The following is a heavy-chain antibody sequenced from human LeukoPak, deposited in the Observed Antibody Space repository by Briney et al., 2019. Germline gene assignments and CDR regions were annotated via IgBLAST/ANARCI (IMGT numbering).Heavy chain of an antibody. V-gene: IGHV1-46*01. D-gene: IGHD3-3*01. J-gene: IGHJ3*02. CDR3: ARGDHVRIYAESAFDI. CDR1: GDTFTSYY. CDR2: INPSAGNT. Sequence: ASVKVSCKASGDTFTSYYIHWVRQAPGQGLEWMGIINPSAGNTNYARKSQGRVTMTRDTSTSTVYMELSRLRSEDTAMYYCARGDHVRIYAESAFDIWGQGTMVTVSS.